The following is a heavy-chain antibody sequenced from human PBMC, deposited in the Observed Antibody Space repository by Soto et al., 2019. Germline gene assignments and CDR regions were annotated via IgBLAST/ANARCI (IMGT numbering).Heavy chain of an antibody. Sequence: QVQLVQSGAAVQKTGSSVKFSCKASGGTFSNYPISWVRQAPGQGLEWMGGIIPIFGTVNYAQKFQGRVTITEDESTSTAYRELSSLRSEDTAVYYCARGNHRWLQLWYFDLWGRGTLVTVSS. D-gene: IGHD5-12*01. CDR3: ARGNHRWLQLWYFDL. J-gene: IGHJ2*01. V-gene: IGHV1-69*12. CDR1: GGTFSNYP. CDR2: IIPIFGTV.